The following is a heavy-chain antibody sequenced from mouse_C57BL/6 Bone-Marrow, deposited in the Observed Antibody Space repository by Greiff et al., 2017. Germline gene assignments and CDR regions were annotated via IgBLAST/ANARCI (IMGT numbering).Heavy chain of an antibody. CDR1: GYTFTSYW. D-gene: IGHD2-2*01. CDR2: IYPGSGST. CDR3: AYGYDEGAWFAY. J-gene: IGHJ3*01. Sequence: QVHVKQSGAELVKPGASVKMSCKASGYTFTSYWITWVKQRPGQGLEWIGDIYPGSGSTNYNEKFKSKATLTVDTSSSTAYMQLSSLTSEDSAVYYCAYGYDEGAWFAYWGQGTLVTVSA. V-gene: IGHV1-55*01.